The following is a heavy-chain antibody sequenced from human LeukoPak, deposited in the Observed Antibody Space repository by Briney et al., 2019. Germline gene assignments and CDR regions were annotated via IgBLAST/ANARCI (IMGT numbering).Heavy chain of an antibody. V-gene: IGHV3-23*01. CDR3: ARDLVVPAAMRGYYYYYGMDV. CDR1: GFTFSSYG. CDR2: VSESGGST. J-gene: IGHJ6*02. D-gene: IGHD2-2*01. Sequence: PGGSLRLSCAASGFTFSSYGMSWVRQAPGKGLEWVSGVSESGGSTYYTDSVKGRFTISRDNSRNTLYLQMNSLRAEDTAVYYCARDLVVPAAMRGYYYYYGMDVWGQGTTVTVSS.